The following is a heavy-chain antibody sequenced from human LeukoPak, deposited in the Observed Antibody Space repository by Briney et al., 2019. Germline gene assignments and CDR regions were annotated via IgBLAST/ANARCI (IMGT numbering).Heavy chain of an antibody. Sequence: PGGSLRLSRAASGFTFDDYAMSWVRQAPGKGLEWVSAISGSGGSTYYADSVKGRFTISRDNAKNSLYLQMNSLRAEDTAVYYCASLGMVRYFDYWGQGTLVTVSS. V-gene: IGHV3-23*01. CDR2: ISGSGGST. CDR1: GFTFDDYA. CDR3: ASLGMVRYFDY. D-gene: IGHD5-18*01. J-gene: IGHJ4*02.